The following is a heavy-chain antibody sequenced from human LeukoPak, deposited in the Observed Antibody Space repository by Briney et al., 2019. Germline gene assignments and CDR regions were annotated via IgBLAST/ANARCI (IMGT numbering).Heavy chain of an antibody. V-gene: IGHV3-23*01. Sequence: GGSLRLSCAASGFTFSSYAMSWVRQAPGKGLEWASAISGSGGSTYYADSVKGRFTISRDNSKNTLYLQMNSLRAEDTAVYYCAKDHSSGYPAYYYYYYMDVWGKGTTVTVSS. D-gene: IGHD3-22*01. J-gene: IGHJ6*03. CDR2: ISGSGGST. CDR1: GFTFSSYA. CDR3: AKDHSSGYPAYYYYYYMDV.